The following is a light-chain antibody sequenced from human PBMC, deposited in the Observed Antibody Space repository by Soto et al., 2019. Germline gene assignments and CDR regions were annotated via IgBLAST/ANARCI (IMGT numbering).Light chain of an antibody. Sequence: QSALTQPASVSGSPGQSITISCTGTSSNVGSYNLVSGYQQHPGKVPKLMIYDGIKGPSGVSNRFSGSKSGNTASLTISGLQAEDESDYHCSSYTYSSTLYVFGSGTKLTVL. CDR2: DGI. CDR3: SSYTYSSTLYV. CDR1: SSNVGSYNL. V-gene: IGLV2-14*02. J-gene: IGLJ1*01.